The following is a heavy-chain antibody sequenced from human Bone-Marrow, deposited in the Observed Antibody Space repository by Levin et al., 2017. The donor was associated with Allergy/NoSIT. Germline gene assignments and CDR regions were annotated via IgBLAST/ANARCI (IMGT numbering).Heavy chain of an antibody. Sequence: SQTLSLTCSVSGGSISPYYWSWIRQPPGKGLEWIGYIYYTGTPSDNPSLRTRTTTPVDTSKNQISLRLTSVTAADTAVYYCARHASGWTGELDYWGQGSLVTVSS. D-gene: IGHD6-19*01. CDR2: IYYTGTP. V-gene: IGHV4-59*08. CDR3: ARHASGWTGELDY. J-gene: IGHJ4*02. CDR1: GGSISPYY.